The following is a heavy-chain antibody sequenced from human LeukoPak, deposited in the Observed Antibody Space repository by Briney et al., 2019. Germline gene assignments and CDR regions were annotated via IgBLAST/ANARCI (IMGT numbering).Heavy chain of an antibody. V-gene: IGHV4-39*07. Sequence: SETLSLTCTVSGASISSSSYYWDWIRQPPGKGLEWIGNIYYSGSTYYNPSLKSRVTISVDTSRNQFSLKLSSVTAADTAVYYCARLFIVVPAAIDTFDYWGQGTLVTVSS. CDR1: GASISSSSYY. CDR2: IYYSGST. J-gene: IGHJ4*02. D-gene: IGHD2-2*01. CDR3: ARLFIVVPAAIDTFDY.